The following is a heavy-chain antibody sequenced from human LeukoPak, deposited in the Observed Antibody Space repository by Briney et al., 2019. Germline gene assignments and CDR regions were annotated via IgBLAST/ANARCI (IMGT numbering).Heavy chain of an antibody. J-gene: IGHJ4*02. CDR1: GFTFSTYA. Sequence: GGSLRLSCSASGFTFSTYATHWVRQAPGKGLEYVSAISSNGGSTYYADSARGRFTISRDNSKKTLYLQMSSLRTEDTAVYYCVTLGLASPSDYWGQGTLVTVSS. D-gene: IGHD3/OR15-3a*01. V-gene: IGHV3-64D*09. CDR3: VTLGLASPSDY. CDR2: ISSNGGST.